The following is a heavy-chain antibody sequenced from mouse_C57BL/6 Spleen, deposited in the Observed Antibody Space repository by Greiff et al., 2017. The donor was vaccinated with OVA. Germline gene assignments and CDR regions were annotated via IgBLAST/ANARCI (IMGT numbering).Heavy chain of an antibody. CDR1: GYTFTSYW. V-gene: IGHV1-55*01. CDR3: ASEARLRGFAY. Sequence: VQLQQSGAELVKPGASVKMSCKASGYTFTSYWITWVKQRPGQGLEWIGDIYPGSGSTNYTEKFKSQSTLPLATSSSTAYMQLSSMTSEDAAVYYCASEARLRGFAYWGQGTVVTVSA. D-gene: IGHD3-1*01. J-gene: IGHJ3*01. CDR2: IYPGSGST.